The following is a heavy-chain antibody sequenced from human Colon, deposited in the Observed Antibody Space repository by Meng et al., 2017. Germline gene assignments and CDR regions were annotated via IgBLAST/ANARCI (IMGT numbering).Heavy chain of an antibody. CDR2: ISASGDAT. Sequence: GGSLRLSCAASGFTFSSYAMSWVRQAPGKGLEWVSAISASGDATFYADSVKGRFTISRDNSKNTLFLQMNSLRADDTAVYYCAKDVMLRRLTTYYFDNWGQGTLVTVSS. CDR3: AKDVMLRRLTTYYFDN. CDR1: GFTFSSYA. V-gene: IGHV3-23*01. J-gene: IGHJ4*02. D-gene: IGHD3-10*01.